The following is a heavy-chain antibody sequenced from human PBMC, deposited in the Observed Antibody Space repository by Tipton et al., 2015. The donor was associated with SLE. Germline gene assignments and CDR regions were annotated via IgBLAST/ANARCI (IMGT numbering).Heavy chain of an antibody. CDR3: ARGVAIYWITYYDYYMDV. CDR2: INHSGRI. D-gene: IGHD2-2*03. J-gene: IGHJ6*03. Sequence: TLSLTCTVYGESLSGHYWIWIRQPPGKGLEWIGDINHSGRIDYNPSLMSRVTISDATSTNQFSLTLTSVTAADTGVYYCARGVAIYWITYYDYYMDVWGKGTTVTVSS. V-gene: IGHV4-34*01. CDR1: GESLSGHY.